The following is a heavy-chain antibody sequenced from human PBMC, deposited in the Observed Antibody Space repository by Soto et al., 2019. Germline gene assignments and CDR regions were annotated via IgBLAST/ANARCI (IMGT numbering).Heavy chain of an antibody. J-gene: IGHJ4*02. CDR1: GFTFTTHG. V-gene: IGHV3-30*18. Sequence: QVQLVESGGGVVQPGTSLRLSCAASGFTFTTHGMHWVRQAPGKGLEWVAVISHDGINKFYADSVKGRFTISRDTSRKTVSLQLNNLRAEDTALYYCAKGHSGTYGIYFDFWGQGTLVTVSS. CDR3: AKGHSGTYGIYFDF. CDR2: ISHDGINK. D-gene: IGHD1-26*01.